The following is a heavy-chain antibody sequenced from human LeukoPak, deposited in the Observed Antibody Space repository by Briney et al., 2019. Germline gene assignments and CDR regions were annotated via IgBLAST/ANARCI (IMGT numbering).Heavy chain of an antibody. J-gene: IGHJ4*02. CDR1: GFSFNTYT. D-gene: IGHD3-10*01. Sequence: PGGSLRLSCDASGFSFNTYTMYWVRQAPGQGLEWVSGIRNSDGMTYYADSVRGRFTISRDNSKNTLYLQMNSLRAEDTAVYYCAKGPSHIWFGELLHTHFDYWGQGTLVTVSS. V-gene: IGHV3-23*01. CDR3: AKGPSHIWFGELLHTHFDY. CDR2: IRNSDGMT.